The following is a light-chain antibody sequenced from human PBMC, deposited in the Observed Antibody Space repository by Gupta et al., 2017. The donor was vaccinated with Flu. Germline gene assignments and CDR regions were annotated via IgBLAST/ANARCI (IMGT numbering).Light chain of an antibody. CDR2: GAS. J-gene: IGKJ4*01. V-gene: IGKV3-15*01. CDR3: QQFNDWPLT. CDR1: QSVSSD. Sequence: GERATLSCRASQSVSSDLGWYQQKPGQAPRLLIYGASTRATGIPARFSGSGSGTEFTLTISSLQSEDFAVYYCQQFNDWPLTFGGGTNVEI.